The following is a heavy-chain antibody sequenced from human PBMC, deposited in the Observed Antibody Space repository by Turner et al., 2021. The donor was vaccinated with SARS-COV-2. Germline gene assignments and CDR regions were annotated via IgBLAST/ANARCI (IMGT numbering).Heavy chain of an antibody. CDR1: GYTLIELS. V-gene: IGHV1-24*01. Sequence: QVQLVQSGAEVKKPGASVKVSCKVSGYTLIELSMPWVRQAPRKGLEWMGGFDPEDGETIYAQKFQGRVTMTEDTSTDTAYMELSSLRSEDTAVYYCATGPPIRHALNWFDPWGQGTLVTVSS. CDR3: ATGPPIRHALNWFDP. CDR2: FDPEDGET. J-gene: IGHJ5*02. D-gene: IGHD1-1*01.